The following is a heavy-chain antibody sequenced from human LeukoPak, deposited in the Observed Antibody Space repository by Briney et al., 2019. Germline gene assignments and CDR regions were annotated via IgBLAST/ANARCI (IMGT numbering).Heavy chain of an antibody. J-gene: IGHJ4*02. D-gene: IGHD2-21*02. CDR2: INSDGSST. Sequence: GGSLRLSCAASGFTFSSYWMHWVRQTPGKGLVWVSRINSDGSSTNYADSVKGRFTISRDNAKNTLYLQMNSLRAEDTAVYYCARGHIVVVTAPDYWGQGTLVTVSS. V-gene: IGHV3-74*01. CDR1: GFTFSSYW. CDR3: ARGHIVVVTAPDY.